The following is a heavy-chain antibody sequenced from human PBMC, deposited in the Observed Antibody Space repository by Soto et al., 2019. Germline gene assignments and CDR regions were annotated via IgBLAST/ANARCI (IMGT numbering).Heavy chain of an antibody. J-gene: IGHJ4*02. V-gene: IGHV1-46*01. CDR1: GYTFTSYY. D-gene: IGHD3-3*01. CDR3: AGSPPYYDFWSGYYTGTFDY. CDR2: INPSGGST. Sequence: ASVKVSCKASGYTFTSYYMHWVRQAPGQGLEWMGIINPSGGSTSYAQKFQGRVTMTRDTSTSTVYMELSSLRSEDTAVYYCAGSPPYYDFWSGYYTGTFDYWGQGTLVTVSS.